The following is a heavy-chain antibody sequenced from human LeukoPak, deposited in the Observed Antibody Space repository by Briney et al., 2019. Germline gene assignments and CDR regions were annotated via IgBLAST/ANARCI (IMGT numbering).Heavy chain of an antibody. D-gene: IGHD6-6*01. CDR1: GGSFSGYY. CDR3: ARAMSIAARLQTIFDY. CDR2: INHSGST. V-gene: IGHV4-34*01. J-gene: IGHJ4*02. Sequence: SETLSLTCAVYGGSFSGYYWSWIRQPPGKGLEWIGEINHSGSTNYNPSLKSRVTISVDTSKNQFSLHLTSVTAADTAVYYCARAMSIAARLQTIFDYWGQGTLVTVSS.